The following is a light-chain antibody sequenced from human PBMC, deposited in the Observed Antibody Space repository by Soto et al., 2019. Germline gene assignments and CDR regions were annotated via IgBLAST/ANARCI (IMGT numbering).Light chain of an antibody. J-gene: IGKJ4*01. Sequence: EIVLTQSPGTLSLSPGERATLSCRASQSVSSTYLIWYQQKPGQAPRLLIYGASSRATGVPDRFSGGGSGTDFTLTISSLQSEDFAVYYCQPYNNWPLTFGGGTKVDIK. CDR1: QSVSSTY. CDR2: GAS. V-gene: IGKV3-20*01. CDR3: QPYNNWPLT.